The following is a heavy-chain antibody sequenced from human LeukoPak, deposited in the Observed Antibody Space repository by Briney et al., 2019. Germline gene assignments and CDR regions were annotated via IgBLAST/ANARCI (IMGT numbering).Heavy chain of an antibody. Sequence: PGGSLRLSCAASGFTVSSNYMSWVRQAPGKGLEWVSVIYSGGNTYYADSVKGRFTISRDNSKNTLYLQMNSLRAEDTAVYYCARDSGYYYVSNWFDPWGQGTLVTVSS. V-gene: IGHV3-66*01. J-gene: IGHJ5*02. CDR3: ARDSGYYYVSNWFDP. D-gene: IGHD3-22*01. CDR1: GFTVSSNY. CDR2: IYSGGNT.